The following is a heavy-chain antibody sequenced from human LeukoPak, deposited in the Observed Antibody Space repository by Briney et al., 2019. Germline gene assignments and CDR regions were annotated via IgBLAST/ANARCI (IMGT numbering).Heavy chain of an antibody. CDR1: GGTFSSYA. CDR3: ARGRSGSGWYFYYYGMDV. J-gene: IGHJ6*02. V-gene: IGHV1-69*04. Sequence: SVKVSCKASGGTFSSYAISWVRQAPGQGLEWMGRIIPILGIANYAQKFQGRVTITADKSASTAYMELSSLRSEDTAVYYCARGRSGSGWYFYYYGMDVWGQGTTVTVSS. D-gene: IGHD6-19*01. CDR2: IIPILGIA.